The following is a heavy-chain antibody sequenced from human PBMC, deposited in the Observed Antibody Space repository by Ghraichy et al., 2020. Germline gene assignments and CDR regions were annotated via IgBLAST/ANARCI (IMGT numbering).Heavy chain of an antibody. V-gene: IGHV4-4*02. D-gene: IGHD3-16*02. CDR3: AQKSAYRLDS. Sequence: SETLSLTCAVSGASISRSYWWSWVRQPPGKGLEWIGEIHVGGTTNYNPSLKSRVTISMDASKNQFSLELRSVTAADTAVYYCAQKSAYRLDSWGQGTLVTVSS. CDR1: GASISRSYW. J-gene: IGHJ4*02. CDR2: IHVGGTT.